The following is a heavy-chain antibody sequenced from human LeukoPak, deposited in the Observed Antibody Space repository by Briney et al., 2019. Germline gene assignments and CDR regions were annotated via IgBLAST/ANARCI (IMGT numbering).Heavy chain of an antibody. CDR1: GFTFDDYA. CDR3: AKDVGNSGYDPFDY. CDR2: ISWNSGSI. D-gene: IGHD5-12*01. V-gene: IGHV3-9*01. Sequence: PGRSLRLSCAASGFTFDDYAMHWVRQAPGKGLEWVSGISWNSGSIGYADSVKGRFTISRDNAKNSLYLQMNSLRAEDTALYYCAKDVGNSGYDPFDYWGQGTLVTVSS. J-gene: IGHJ4*02.